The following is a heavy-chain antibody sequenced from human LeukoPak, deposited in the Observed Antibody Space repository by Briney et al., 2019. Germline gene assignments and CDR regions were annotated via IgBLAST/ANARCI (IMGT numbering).Heavy chain of an antibody. Sequence: PGGSLRLSCAASGFTFRTYAMSWVRQAPGKGLEWVSGISVSGDGTYYAESVKGRFTISRDNSKNTVFLQMNSLRADDTAKYYCAKDKPPGSWHPPSDFWAQEPLVTVSS. J-gene: IGHJ4*02. CDR1: GFTFRTYA. CDR2: ISVSGDGT. D-gene: IGHD6-13*01. CDR3: AKDKPPGSWHPPSDF. V-gene: IGHV3-23*01.